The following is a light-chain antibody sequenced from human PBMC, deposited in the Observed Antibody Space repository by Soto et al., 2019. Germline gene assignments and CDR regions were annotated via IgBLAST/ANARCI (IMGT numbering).Light chain of an antibody. Sequence: DIQMTQSPSTLSASIGDSVTITCRASQSISSWLAWYQQKPGKAPKLLIYKASTLQSGVPSRFRGSGSGTEFTLTISSLQPDDFATYYCQHYNSYSEAFGQGTKVEFK. CDR2: KAS. V-gene: IGKV1-5*03. CDR3: QHYNSYSEA. J-gene: IGKJ1*01. CDR1: QSISSW.